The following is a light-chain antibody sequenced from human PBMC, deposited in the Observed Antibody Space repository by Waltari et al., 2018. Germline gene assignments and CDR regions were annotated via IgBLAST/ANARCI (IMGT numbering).Light chain of an antibody. CDR2: DVN. Sequence: QSALTQPPSVSGSPEQSVTISCTGSTSDVGGYNSVSWYQQHPGKAPKLIIFDVNKRASWVPARCAGSKSGHTASLTISGLRPEDEADYHCCSYAGVHTFWLFGGGTKLTVL. J-gene: IGLJ3*02. CDR3: CSYAGVHTFWL. V-gene: IGLV2-11*01. CDR1: TSDVGGYNS.